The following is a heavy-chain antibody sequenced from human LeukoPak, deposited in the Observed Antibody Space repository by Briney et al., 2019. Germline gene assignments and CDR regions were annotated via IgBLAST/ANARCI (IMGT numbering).Heavy chain of an antibody. V-gene: IGHV3-7*03. D-gene: IGHD3-3*01. CDR1: GFSFRNYW. CDR2: IKQDESEK. J-gene: IGHJ4*02. CDR3: ARDPTYYDFWSVSLDY. Sequence: GGSLRLSCTTSGFSFRNYWMGWVRQAPGKGLEWVANIKQDESEKYYVGSVKGRFSISRDNAKNSLYLQMNSLRVEDTAVYYCARDPTYYDFWSVSLDYWGQGTLVTVSS.